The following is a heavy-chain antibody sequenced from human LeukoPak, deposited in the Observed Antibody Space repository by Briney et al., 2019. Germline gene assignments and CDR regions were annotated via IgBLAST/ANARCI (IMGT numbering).Heavy chain of an antibody. CDR3: VRDFYSSSWYAPAY. J-gene: IGHJ4*02. Sequence: GESLQISCQGSGYSFTSYWIGWVRQMPGKGLEWMGIIYPGDSDTRYSPSFQGQVTISADKSISTAYLQWSSLKASDTAMYYCVRDFYSSSWYAPAYWGQGTLVTVSS. CDR2: IYPGDSDT. V-gene: IGHV5-51*01. CDR1: GYSFTSYW. D-gene: IGHD6-13*01.